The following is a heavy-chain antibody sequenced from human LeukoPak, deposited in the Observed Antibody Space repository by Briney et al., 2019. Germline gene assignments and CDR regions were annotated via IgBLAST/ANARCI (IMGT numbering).Heavy chain of an antibody. V-gene: IGHV4-34*01. Sequence: PSETLSLTCAVYGGSFSGYYWSWIRQPLGKGLEWIGEINHSGSTNYNPSLKSRVTISVDTSKNQFSLKLSSVTAADTAVYYCARGTTVTYWGQGTLVTVSS. D-gene: IGHD4-17*01. CDR3: ARGTTVTY. CDR1: GGSFSGYY. J-gene: IGHJ4*02. CDR2: INHSGST.